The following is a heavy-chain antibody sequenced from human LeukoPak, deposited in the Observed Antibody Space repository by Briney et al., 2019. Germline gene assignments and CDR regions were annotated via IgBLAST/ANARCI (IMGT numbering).Heavy chain of an antibody. D-gene: IGHD3-10*01. CDR1: GGTFSSYA. V-gene: IGHV1-69*06. CDR3: ARGIRSMVRGVSPFDY. CDR2: IIPIFGTA. J-gene: IGHJ4*02. Sequence: ASVKVSCKASGGTFSSYAISWVRQAPGQGLEWMGGIIPIFGTANYAQKFQGRVTITADKSTSTAYMELSSLRSDDTAVYYCARGIRSMVRGVSPFDYWGQGTLVTVSS.